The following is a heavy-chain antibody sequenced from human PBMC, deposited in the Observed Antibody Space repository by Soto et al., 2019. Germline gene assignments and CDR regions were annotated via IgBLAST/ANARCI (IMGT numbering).Heavy chain of an antibody. CDR3: APGFDSCWYYPLAY. Sequence: PGGSLRLSCAASGFTFSTYWMHWVSQAPGKGLVWVSRIKSDGSSTSYADSVKGRFTISRDNTKNTRNLQMNSLRAEDTAVYYCAPGFDSCWYYPLAYWGQG. CDR2: IKSDGSST. D-gene: IGHD6-13*01. CDR1: GFTFSTYW. J-gene: IGHJ4*02. V-gene: IGHV3-74*01.